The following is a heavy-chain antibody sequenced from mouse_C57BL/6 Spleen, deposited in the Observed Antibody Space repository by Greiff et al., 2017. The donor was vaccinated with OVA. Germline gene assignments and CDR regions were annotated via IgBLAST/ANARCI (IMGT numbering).Heavy chain of an antibody. V-gene: IGHV1-82*01. J-gene: IGHJ4*01. CDR1: GYAFSSSW. CDR3: ARRSYYYAMDC. CDR2: IYPGDGDT. Sequence: QVQLQQSGPELVKPGASVKISCKASGYAFSSSWMNWVKQRPGQGLEWIGRIYPGDGDTNYNGKFMGKATLTADKSSSTAYLQLSSLTSEDSAVYFYARRSYYYAMDCWGQGTSVTVSS.